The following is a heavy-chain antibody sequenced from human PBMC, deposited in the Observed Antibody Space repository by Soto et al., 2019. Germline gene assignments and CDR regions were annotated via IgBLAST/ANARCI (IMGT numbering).Heavy chain of an antibody. CDR3: VRDSGNGWKDY. CDR2: IDHSGST. V-gene: IGHV4-4*02. CDR1: GGSISSTNW. D-gene: IGHD6-19*01. J-gene: IGHJ4*02. Sequence: QVQLQESGPGLVKPSGTLSLTCAVSGGSISSTNWWNWVRQPPGKGLEWIGEIDHSGSTNYNPSRKSRVTVSVDKPKNQFSLKLSSVTAADTAVYYCVRDSGNGWKDYWGQGTLVTVSS.